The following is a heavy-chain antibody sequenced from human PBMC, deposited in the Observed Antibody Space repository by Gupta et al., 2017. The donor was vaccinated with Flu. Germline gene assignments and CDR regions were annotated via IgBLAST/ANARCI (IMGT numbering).Heavy chain of an antibody. Sequence: EVQLLESGGGLVTPGGSLRLSCAAYGFTFSGYAMSWVRQAPGKGLAWVSGISGSGGSTYYADSVKGRFTISRDNSKNTLYLQMNSLRGEDTAVYFCAKDQGPGTYCGGDCYPDYWGQGTLVTVSS. CDR3: AKDQGPGTYCGGDCYPDY. V-gene: IGHV3-23*01. CDR2: ISGSGGST. J-gene: IGHJ4*02. CDR1: GFTFSGYA. D-gene: IGHD2-21*02.